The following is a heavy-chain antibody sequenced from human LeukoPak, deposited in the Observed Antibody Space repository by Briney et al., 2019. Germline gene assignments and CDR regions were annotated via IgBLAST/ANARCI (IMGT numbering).Heavy chain of an antibody. CDR1: GFTFSSYS. D-gene: IGHD3-10*01. V-gene: IGHV3-48*04. CDR3: ARGGGSGSYYNYYYYGMDV. J-gene: IGHJ6*02. CDR2: ISSSSSTI. Sequence: GGSLRLSCAASGFTFSSYSMNWVRQAPGKGLEWVSYISSSSSTIYYADSVKGRFTISRDNAKNSLYLQMNSLRAEDTAVYCCARGGGSGSYYNYYYYGMDVWGQGTTVTVSS.